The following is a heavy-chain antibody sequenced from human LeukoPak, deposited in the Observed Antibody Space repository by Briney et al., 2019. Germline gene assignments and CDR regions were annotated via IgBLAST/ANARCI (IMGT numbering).Heavy chain of an antibody. CDR3: AYRRVGTSWHPSDA. Sequence: GGSLRLSCAASGFTFSSYAMNWVRQTPGKGLESVSRISASGGSADYADSVKGRFTISRDNSKSTLYLQMNSLRAEDTAVYYCAYRRVGTSWHPSDAWGQGTLVTVSS. J-gene: IGHJ5*02. CDR1: GFTFSSYA. CDR2: ISASGGSA. D-gene: IGHD6-13*01. V-gene: IGHV3-23*01.